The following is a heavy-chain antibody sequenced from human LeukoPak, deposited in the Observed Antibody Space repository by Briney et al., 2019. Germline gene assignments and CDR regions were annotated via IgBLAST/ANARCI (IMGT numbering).Heavy chain of an antibody. J-gene: IGHJ6*02. CDR2: ISSSSSTI. D-gene: IGHD2-15*01. CDR3: ARVSCSGGSCYYYYYYGMDV. Sequence: PGGSLRLSCAASGFTFSSYSMTWVRQAPGKGLEWVSYISSSSSTIYYADSVKGRFTISRDNAKNSLYLQMNSLRAEDTAVYYCARVSCSGGSCYYYYYYGMDVWGRGTTVTVSS. V-gene: IGHV3-48*01. CDR1: GFTFSSYS.